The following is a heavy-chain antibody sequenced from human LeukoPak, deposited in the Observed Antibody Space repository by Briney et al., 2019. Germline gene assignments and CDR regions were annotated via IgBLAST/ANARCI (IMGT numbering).Heavy chain of an antibody. D-gene: IGHD6-19*01. CDR2: ISSSGGDT. Sequence: GGSLRLSCAASGFSFSSYAMSWVRQAPGKGLDWVSTISSSGGDTFYADSVKGRFTISRDNAKNSLYLQMNSLRAEDTAVYYCAREIAVAGNFGGQGTLVTVSS. CDR3: AREIAVAGNF. J-gene: IGHJ4*02. V-gene: IGHV3-23*01. CDR1: GFSFSSYA.